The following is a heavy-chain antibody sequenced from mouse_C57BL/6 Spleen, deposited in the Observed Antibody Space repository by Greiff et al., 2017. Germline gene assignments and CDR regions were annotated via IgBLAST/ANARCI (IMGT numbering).Heavy chain of an antibody. CDR3: ARTGVTTVGYFDV. D-gene: IGHD1-1*01. CDR1: GYAFTNYL. J-gene: IGHJ1*03. CDR2: INPGSGGT. Sequence: VQLQQSGAELVRPGTSVKVSCKASGYAFTNYLLEWVKQRPGQGLEWIGVINPGSGGTNYNEKFKGKATLTADKSSSTAYMQLSSLTSEDSAVYFCARTGVTTVGYFDVWGTGTTVTVSS. V-gene: IGHV1-54*01.